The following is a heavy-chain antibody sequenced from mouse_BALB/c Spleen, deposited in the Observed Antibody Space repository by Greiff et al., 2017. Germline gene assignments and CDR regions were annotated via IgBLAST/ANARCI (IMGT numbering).Heavy chain of an antibody. D-gene: IGHD2-4*01. Sequence: EVKLVESGGGLVQPGGSRKLSCAASGFTFSSFGMHWVRQAPEKGLEWVAYISSGSSTIYYADTVKGRFTISRDNPKNTLFLQMTSLRSEDTAMYYCARGGYYEYDVAYWGQGTTLTVSS. CDR3: ARGGYYEYDVAY. V-gene: IGHV5-17*02. CDR1: GFTFSSFG. CDR2: ISSGSSTI. J-gene: IGHJ2*01.